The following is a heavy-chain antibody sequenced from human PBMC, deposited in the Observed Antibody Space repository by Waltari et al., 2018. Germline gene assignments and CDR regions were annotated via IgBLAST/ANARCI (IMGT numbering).Heavy chain of an antibody. D-gene: IGHD3-22*01. V-gene: IGHV3-74*01. CDR1: GFTFSSHW. J-gene: IGHJ4*02. CDR2: INSDGSST. Sequence: EVQLVESGGGLVQPGGSLRLSCAASGFTFSSHWMYWVRQNPGKGLGWVSGINSDGSSTSYADSVKGRVTISRDNAKNTLNLQMNSLRAEDTAVYYCVRDSSGTYWGQGTQVTVSS. CDR3: VRDSSGTY.